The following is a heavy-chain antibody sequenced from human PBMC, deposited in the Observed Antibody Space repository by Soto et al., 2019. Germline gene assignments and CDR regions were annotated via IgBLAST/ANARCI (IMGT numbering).Heavy chain of an antibody. V-gene: IGHV1-2*04. J-gene: IGHJ4*02. CDR3: ARDLGGEMATIDLDY. CDR2: INPNSGGT. CDR1: GHTFTGYY. Sequence: GASVKVSCKASGHTFTGYYMHWVRQAPGQGLEWMGWINPNSGGTNYAQKFQGWVTMARDTSISTAYMELSRLRSDDTAVYYCARDLGGEMATIDLDYWGQGTLVTVSS. D-gene: IGHD3-16*01.